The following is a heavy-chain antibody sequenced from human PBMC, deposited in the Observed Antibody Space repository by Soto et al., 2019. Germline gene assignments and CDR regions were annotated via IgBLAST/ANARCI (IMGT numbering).Heavy chain of an antibody. CDR3: ARLHCNSPNCVPLDP. CDR2: INHSGST. CDR1: GGSFSGYY. Sequence: SETLSLTCAVYGGSFSGYYWSWIRQPPGKGLEWIGEINHSGSTNYNPSLKSRVTISVDTSKNQLSLELRSVTAADTAVYYCARLHCNSPNCVPLDPWGQGTLVTVSS. J-gene: IGHJ5*02. V-gene: IGHV4-34*01. D-gene: IGHD2-2*01.